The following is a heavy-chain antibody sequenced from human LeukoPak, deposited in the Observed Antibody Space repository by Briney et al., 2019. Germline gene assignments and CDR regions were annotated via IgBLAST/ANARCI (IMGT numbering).Heavy chain of an antibody. J-gene: IGHJ3*02. CDR2: VIPLAGKA. CDR3: ARGHSDGYKGGLDAFDI. CDR1: GGTFSSYG. Sequence: GASVKVSCKASGGTFSSYGISWVRQAPGQGLEWMGRVIPLAGKAKYAQKFQDRVTITADKSTNIVYMDLSSLRSEDTAVYYCARGHSDGYKGGLDAFDIWGQGTMVTVSS. V-gene: IGHV1-69*04. D-gene: IGHD5-24*01.